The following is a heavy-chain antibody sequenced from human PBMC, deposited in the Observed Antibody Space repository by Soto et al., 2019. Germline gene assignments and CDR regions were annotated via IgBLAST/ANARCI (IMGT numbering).Heavy chain of an antibody. CDR2: IIGNGDTT. Sequence: VQLLEAGGGLVQPGGSLRLSCAASGFTFINYGMSWVRQAPGKGLEWVSAIIGNGDTTYYAASVKGRFTISRDNSKNTVYLQLNSLRAEDTAIYYCAKDRDYGDSLPFHHWGLGTLVAVSS. CDR1: GFTFINYG. D-gene: IGHD4-17*01. J-gene: IGHJ4*02. V-gene: IGHV3-23*01. CDR3: AKDRDYGDSLPFHH.